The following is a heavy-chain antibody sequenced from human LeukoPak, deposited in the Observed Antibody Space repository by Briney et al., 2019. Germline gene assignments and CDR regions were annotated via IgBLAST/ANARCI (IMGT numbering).Heavy chain of an antibody. Sequence: GGSLRLSCAASGFTFSSYGMHWVRQAPGMGLEWVVFIRYDGGTKYYADSVKGRFTISRDNSKNTLYLQMNSLRAEDTAVYYCAKNYYDSSGYYEIEYWGQGTLVTVSS. J-gene: IGHJ4*02. CDR1: GFTFSSYG. V-gene: IGHV3-30*02. D-gene: IGHD3-22*01. CDR2: IRYDGGTK. CDR3: AKNYYDSSGYYEIEY.